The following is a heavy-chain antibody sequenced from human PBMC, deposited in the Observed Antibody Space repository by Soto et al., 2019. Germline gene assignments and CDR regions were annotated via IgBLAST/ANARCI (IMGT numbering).Heavy chain of an antibody. CDR1: GFTFSSYG. V-gene: IGHV3-30*18. CDR2: ISYDGSNK. CDR3: AKGAVAGPFDY. Sequence: QVQLVESGGGVVQPGRSLRLSCAASGFTFSSYGMHWVRQAPGKGLEWVAVISYDGSNKYYADSVKGRFTISRDNSKNTLYLQMNSLRAEDTAVYYCAKGAVAGPFDYWGQGTLVTVSS. D-gene: IGHD6-19*01. J-gene: IGHJ4*02.